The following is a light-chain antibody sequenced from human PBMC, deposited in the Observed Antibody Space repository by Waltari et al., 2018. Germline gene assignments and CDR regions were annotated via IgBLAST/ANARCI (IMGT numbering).Light chain of an antibody. CDR1: IVPKKY. Sequence: SYALTQPSSVSVSPGQTAKITCSGDIVPKKYVRWFQQKPGRAPVLVIYKDTERPSGIPERFSGSSSGTTVTLTISGAQGEDEAEYYCNCATDDNVRIFGGGTRLTVL. V-gene: IGLV3-27*01. J-gene: IGLJ2*01. CDR3: NCATDDNVRI. CDR2: KDT.